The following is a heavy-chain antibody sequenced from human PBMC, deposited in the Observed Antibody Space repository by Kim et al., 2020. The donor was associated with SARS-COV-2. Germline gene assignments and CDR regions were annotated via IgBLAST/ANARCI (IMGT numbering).Heavy chain of an antibody. V-gene: IGHV4-39*01. J-gene: IGHJ4*02. CDR2: IYYSGST. Sequence: SETLSLTCTVSGGSISSSSYYWGWIRQPPGKGLEWIGSIYYSGSTYYNPSLKSRVTISVDTSKNQFSLKLSSVTAADTAVYYCARHVRFGESPSDYWGQGTLVTVSS. CDR3: ARHVRFGESPSDY. CDR1: GGSISSSSYY. D-gene: IGHD3-10*01.